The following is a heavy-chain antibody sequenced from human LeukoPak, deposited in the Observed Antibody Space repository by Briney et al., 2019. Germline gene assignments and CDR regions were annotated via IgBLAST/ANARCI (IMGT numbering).Heavy chain of an antibody. CDR1: GGSISGSNW. Sequence: SETLSLTCAVSGGSISGSNWWSWVRQPPGKGLEWIGEIYHSGSTNYNPSLKSRVTISVDKSKNQFSLKLSSVTAADTAVYYCARYHYSSGSIWDSSYYYGLDVWGQGTTVTVSS. CDR2: IYHSGST. J-gene: IGHJ6*02. D-gene: IGHD3-22*01. CDR3: ARYHYSSGSIWDSSYYYGLDV. V-gene: IGHV4-4*02.